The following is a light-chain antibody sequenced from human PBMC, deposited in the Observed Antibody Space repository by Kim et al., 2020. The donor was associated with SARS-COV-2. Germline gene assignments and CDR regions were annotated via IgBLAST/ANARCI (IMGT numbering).Light chain of an antibody. CDR2: QDS. Sequence: SYELTQPPSVSVSPGQTASITCSGEKLGDKYACWYQQKPGQSPVLVIYQDSKRPSGIPERFSGSNSGNTATLTISGTQAMDEADYYCQAWDSSTAHVVFG. V-gene: IGLV3-1*01. CDR3: QAWDSSTAHVV. J-gene: IGLJ2*01. CDR1: KLGDKY.